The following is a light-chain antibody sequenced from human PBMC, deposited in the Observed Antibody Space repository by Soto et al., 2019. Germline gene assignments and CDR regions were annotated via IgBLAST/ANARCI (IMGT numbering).Light chain of an antibody. CDR3: YSAADKNLV. J-gene: IGLJ3*02. Sequence: SYELTQPSSVSVSPGQTARITCSGDVLAKKYARWFQQKPGQAPVLVIYKDSERPSGIPERFSGSSSGTTVTLTISGAQVEDEAYYYCYSAADKNLVFGGGTKLTVL. CDR1: VLAKKY. V-gene: IGLV3-27*01. CDR2: KDS.